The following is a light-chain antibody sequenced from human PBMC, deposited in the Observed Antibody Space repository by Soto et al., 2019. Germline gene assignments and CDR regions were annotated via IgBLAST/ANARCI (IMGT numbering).Light chain of an antibody. CDR3: QQSNSFSLT. CDR2: DAS. CDR1: QSLSNS. Sequence: DIQMTQSPSTLSASVGDRVTITCRASQSLSNSLAWYQQKPGKAPKLLIYDASTLESWVPSRFSGSGSGTEFTLTISSLQPDDFATYYCQQSNSFSLTFGGGTKLEIK. V-gene: IGKV1-5*01. J-gene: IGKJ4*01.